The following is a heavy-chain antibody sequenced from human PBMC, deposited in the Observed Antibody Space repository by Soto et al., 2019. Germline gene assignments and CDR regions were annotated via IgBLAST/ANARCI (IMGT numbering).Heavy chain of an antibody. V-gene: IGHV3-48*03. CDR1: GFTFSTYE. D-gene: IGHD3-22*01. CDR2: ISNMGSTT. CDR3: ARELNSSGYCLDY. Sequence: GGSLRLSCAASGFTFSTYEMNWVRQAPGKGLEWVSYISNMGSTTYYSDSVKGRFTISRDNTKNSLYLQMNSLRAEDTAVYFCARELNSSGYCLDYWGQGTLVTVSS. J-gene: IGHJ4*02.